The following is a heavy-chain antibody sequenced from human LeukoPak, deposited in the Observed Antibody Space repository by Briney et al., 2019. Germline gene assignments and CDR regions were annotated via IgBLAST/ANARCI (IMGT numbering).Heavy chain of an antibody. CDR3: ARGERWLQPKYFQH. V-gene: IGHV4-31*03. Sequence: PSETLSLTCTVSGGSISSGGYYWSWIRQHPGKGLEWIGYIYYSGSTYYNPSLKSRVTISVDTSKNQFSLKLSSVTAADTAVYYCARGERWLQPKYFQHWGQGTLVTVSS. CDR1: GGSISSGGYY. CDR2: IYYSGST. J-gene: IGHJ1*01. D-gene: IGHD5-24*01.